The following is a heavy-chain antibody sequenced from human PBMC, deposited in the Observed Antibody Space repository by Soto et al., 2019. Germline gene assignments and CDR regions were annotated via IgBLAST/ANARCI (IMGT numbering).Heavy chain of an antibody. CDR1: GFTFSSYA. CDR3: ARVSSYSSSWGGADYYYGMDV. J-gene: IGHJ6*02. V-gene: IGHV3-30-3*01. D-gene: IGHD6-13*01. CDR2: ISYDGSNK. Sequence: GGSLRLSCASSGFTFSSYAMRWVRQATGKGLEWVAVISYDGSNKYYADSVKGRFTISRDNSKNTLYLQMNSLRAEDTAVYYCARVSSYSSSWGGADYYYGMDVWGQGTTVTVSS.